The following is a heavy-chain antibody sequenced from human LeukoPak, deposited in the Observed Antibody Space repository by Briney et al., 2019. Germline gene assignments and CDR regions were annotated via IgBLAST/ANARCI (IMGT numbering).Heavy chain of an antibody. J-gene: IGHJ5*02. CDR1: GGSISSYY. V-gene: IGHV4-59*01. CDR2: IYYSGST. CDR3: ARDRTDYYGSKNWFDP. Sequence: PSETLSLTCTVSGGSISSYYWSWIRQPPGKGLEWIGYIYYSGSTNYNPSLKSRVTISVDTSKNQFSLKLSPVTAADTAVYYCARDRTDYYGSKNWFDPWGQGTLVTVSS. D-gene: IGHD3-10*01.